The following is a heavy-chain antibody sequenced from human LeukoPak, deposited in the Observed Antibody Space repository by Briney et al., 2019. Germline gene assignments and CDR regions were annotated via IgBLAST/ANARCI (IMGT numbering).Heavy chain of an antibody. Sequence: GGSLRLSCAVSGITLSNYGMSWVRQAPGKGLEGVAGISDSGGSTKYADSVKGRFTISRDNPKNTLVLQMNSLRAEDTAVYFCAKRGVVIRVVLVGFHKEAYYFESWGQGALVTVSS. CDR1: GITLSNYG. CDR3: AKRGVVIRVVLVGFHKEAYYFES. J-gene: IGHJ4*02. V-gene: IGHV3-23*01. D-gene: IGHD3/OR15-3a*01. CDR2: ISDSGGST.